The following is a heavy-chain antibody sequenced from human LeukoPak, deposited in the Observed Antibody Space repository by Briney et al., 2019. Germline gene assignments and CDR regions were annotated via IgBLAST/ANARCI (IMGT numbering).Heavy chain of an antibody. Sequence: GGSLRLSCAASGFTFSSYSMNWVRQAPGKGLEWVSYISSSSSTIYYADSVKGRFTISRDNAKNSLYLQMNSLRAEDTAVYYCARAPSRITIFGVVIISGMDVWGQGTTVTVSS. J-gene: IGHJ6*02. D-gene: IGHD3-3*01. CDR2: ISSSSSTI. V-gene: IGHV3-48*04. CDR1: GFTFSSYS. CDR3: ARAPSRITIFGVVIISGMDV.